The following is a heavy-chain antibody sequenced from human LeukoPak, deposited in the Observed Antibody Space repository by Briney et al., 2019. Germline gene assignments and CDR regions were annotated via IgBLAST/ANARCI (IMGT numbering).Heavy chain of an antibody. CDR3: ARSYGDYEP. Sequence: GDTVKVSCKASGYGFSIYYMHWVRQAPGEGLEWMGMINPNDGRTTYAQKFQGRVTMTRDTSTSTVYMELSNLRSEDTAVYYCARSYGDYEPWGQGTLVTVSS. V-gene: IGHV1-46*01. CDR1: GYGFSIYY. J-gene: IGHJ5*02. D-gene: IGHD2-21*02. CDR2: INPNDGRT.